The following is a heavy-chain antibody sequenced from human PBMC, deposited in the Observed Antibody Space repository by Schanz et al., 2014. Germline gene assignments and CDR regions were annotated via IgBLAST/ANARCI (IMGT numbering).Heavy chain of an antibody. CDR2: ISAYNGNT. J-gene: IGHJ4*02. CDR3: ARDAADFYDILTEDDY. V-gene: IGHV1-18*01. Sequence: QVQLVQSGAEVKKPGASVKVSCKASGYTFTSYGISWVRQAPGQGLEWMGWISAYNGNTKYPQKLQGRVTMTTDTSTSTAYMELRSLISDDTAVYYCARDAADFYDILTEDDYWGQGTLVTVSS. CDR1: GYTFTSYG. D-gene: IGHD3-9*01.